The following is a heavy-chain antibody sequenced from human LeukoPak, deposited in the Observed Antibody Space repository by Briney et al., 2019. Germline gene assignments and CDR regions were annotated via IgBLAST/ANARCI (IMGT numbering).Heavy chain of an antibody. CDR1: GGTFSSYA. CDR2: IIPIFGTA. CDR3: ANELGTKNCSGGSCYPTPYYYYYMDV. J-gene: IGHJ6*03. Sequence: ASVKVSCKASGGTFSSYAISWVRQAPGQGLEWMGGIIPIFGTANYAQKFQGRVTITADESTSTAYMELSSLRSEDTAVYYCANELGTKNCSGGSCYPTPYYYYYMDVWGKGTTVTVSS. D-gene: IGHD2-15*01. V-gene: IGHV1-69*13.